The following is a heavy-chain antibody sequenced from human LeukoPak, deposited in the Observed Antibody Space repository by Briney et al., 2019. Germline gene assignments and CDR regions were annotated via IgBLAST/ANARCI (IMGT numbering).Heavy chain of an antibody. CDR1: GYTFTSYY. J-gene: IGHJ4*02. Sequence: ASVKVSCKASGYTFTSYYMHWVRQAPGQGLEWMGIINPSGGSTSYAQKFQGRVTMTRDMSTSTVYMELSSLTSEDTAVYYCARDRYYYDSSGYYPALTLDYWGQGTLVTVSS. V-gene: IGHV1-46*01. CDR3: ARDRYYYDSSGYYPALTLDY. CDR2: INPSGGST. D-gene: IGHD3-22*01.